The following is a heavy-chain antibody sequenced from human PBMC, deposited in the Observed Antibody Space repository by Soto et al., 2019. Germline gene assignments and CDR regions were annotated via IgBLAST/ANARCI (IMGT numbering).Heavy chain of an antibody. Sequence: EVQLVESGGGLVQPGGSLRLSCAASGFTFSSYYMSWVRQAQGKGLEWVANVNEDGSEGYYVDSVKGRFTVSRDNAKNSLYLQMNSLRAEDTAVYYCAKTQSSGWYGVDYWGQGALVTVSS. D-gene: IGHD6-13*01. J-gene: IGHJ4*02. CDR1: GFTFSSYY. CDR3: AKTQSSGWYGVDY. V-gene: IGHV3-7*01. CDR2: VNEDGSEG.